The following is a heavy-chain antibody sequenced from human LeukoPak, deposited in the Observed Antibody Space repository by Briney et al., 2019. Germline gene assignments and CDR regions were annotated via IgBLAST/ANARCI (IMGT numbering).Heavy chain of an antibody. V-gene: IGHV5-51*01. CDR3: ARRGYSGYEPFHY. D-gene: IGHD5-12*01. J-gene: IGHJ4*02. CDR1: GYSFTSYW. Sequence: GESLKSSCKGSGYSFTSYWIGWLRQMPGKGLEWMGIICPGDSDTRYSPSFQGQVTISADKSISTAYLQWSSLKASDTAMYYCARRGYSGYEPFHYWGQGTLVTVSS. CDR2: ICPGDSDT.